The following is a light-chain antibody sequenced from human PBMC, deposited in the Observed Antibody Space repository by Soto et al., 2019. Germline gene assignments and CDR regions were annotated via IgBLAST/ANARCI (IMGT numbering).Light chain of an antibody. V-gene: IGKV1-9*01. CDR2: AAS. J-gene: IGKJ4*02. Sequence: DIELTQSPGTLSVSAGDRATITCRASLGINIFLAWYQQKPGQAPKLLIYAASTLPSEVPARFAGSGSGTDFTLTISSLQSEDFAIYYCQQLESYPSTFGGGTKVDIK. CDR1: LGINIF. CDR3: QQLESYPST.